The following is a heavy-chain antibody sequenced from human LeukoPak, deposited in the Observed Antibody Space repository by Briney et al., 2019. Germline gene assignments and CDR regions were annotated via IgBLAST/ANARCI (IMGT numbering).Heavy chain of an antibody. D-gene: IGHD6-25*01. CDR2: IYPGDSDT. J-gene: IGHJ3*02. Sequence: GESLQISWQGSGSTFTSYWIGWARQLPGKGREWMGIIYPGDSDTRYSPSFQGQVTISADKSISTAYLQWSSLKASDAATYYCATPIIAADAFDIWGQGTMVTVSS. CDR1: GSTFTSYW. V-gene: IGHV5-51*01. CDR3: ATPIIAADAFDI.